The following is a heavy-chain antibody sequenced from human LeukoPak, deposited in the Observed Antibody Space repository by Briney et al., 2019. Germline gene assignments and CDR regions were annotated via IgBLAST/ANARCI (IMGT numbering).Heavy chain of an antibody. V-gene: IGHV3-30-3*01. CDR2: ISYDGSNK. D-gene: IGHD3-10*01. J-gene: IGHJ4*02. CDR3: ARDGSGSYYKFDY. Sequence: GGSLRVSCAASGFTFSSYAIHWVRQAPGKGLEWVAVISYDGSNKYYADSVKGRFTISRDNSKNTLYLQMNSLRAEDTAVYYCARDGSGSYYKFDYWGQGTLVTASS. CDR1: GFTFSSYA.